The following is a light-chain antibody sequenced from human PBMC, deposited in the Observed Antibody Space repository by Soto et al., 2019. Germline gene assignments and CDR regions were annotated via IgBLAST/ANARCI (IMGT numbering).Light chain of an antibody. CDR3: SSYTSNNTRV. J-gene: IGLJ3*02. CDR2: EVS. CDR1: SSDVGGYNY. V-gene: IGLV2-14*01. Sequence: QSVLTQPASVSGSPGQSITISCTGTSSDVGGYNYVSWYQQHPDRAPKLMIYEVSNRPSGVSNRFSGSKSGDTASLTISGLQAEDEADYYCSSYTSNNTRVFGGGTKVTVL.